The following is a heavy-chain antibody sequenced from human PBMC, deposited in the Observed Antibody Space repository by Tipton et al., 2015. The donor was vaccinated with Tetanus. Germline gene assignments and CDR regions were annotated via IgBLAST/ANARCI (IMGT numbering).Heavy chain of an antibody. CDR1: GGSLRGGDHY. J-gene: IGHJ5*02. CDR3: ARHLYGYWFDP. CDR2: IYFEGST. Sequence: TLSLTCTVSGGSLRGGDHYWSWIRQAPGKGLEWIASIYFEGSTYHSPSLKSRLTIEVDTSQNLFSLKLTSVTAADTAVYYCARHLYGYWFDPWGQGALVTVSS. D-gene: IGHD5-24*01. V-gene: IGHV4-39*02.